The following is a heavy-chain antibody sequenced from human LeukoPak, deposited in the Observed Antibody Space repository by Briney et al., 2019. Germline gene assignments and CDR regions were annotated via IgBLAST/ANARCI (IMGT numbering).Heavy chain of an antibody. Sequence: PSETLSLTCAVSGYSISSSNWWGWIRQPPGKGLEWIGYIFYSGSTYYNPSLKSRVTMSVDTSKNQLSLTLSSVTAVDTAVYFCARINSIVAPFDYWGQGTLVTVSP. V-gene: IGHV4-28*01. J-gene: IGHJ4*02. CDR1: GYSISSSNW. D-gene: IGHD5-12*01. CDR2: IFYSGST. CDR3: ARINSIVAPFDY.